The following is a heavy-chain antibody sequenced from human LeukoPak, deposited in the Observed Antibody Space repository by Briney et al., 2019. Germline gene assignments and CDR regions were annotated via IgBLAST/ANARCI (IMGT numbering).Heavy chain of an antibody. V-gene: IGHV3-30*03. CDR1: GFTFSSYG. CDR3: ARAGYGSIFYFDY. CDR2: ISYDGSNK. D-gene: IGHD5-12*01. Sequence: GGSLRLSCAASGFTFSSYGMHWVRQAPGKGLEWVAVISYDGSNKYYADSVKGRFTISRDNSKNTLYLQMSSLRAEDTAVYFCARAGYGSIFYFDYWGQGTLVTVSS. J-gene: IGHJ4*02.